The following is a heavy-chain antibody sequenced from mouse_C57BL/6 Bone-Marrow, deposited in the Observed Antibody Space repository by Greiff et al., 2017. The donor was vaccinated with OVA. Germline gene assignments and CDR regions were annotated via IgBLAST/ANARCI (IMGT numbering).Heavy chain of an antibody. Sequence: QVQLKQPGAELVKPGASVKLSCKASGYTFTSYWMHWVKQRPGRGLEWIGRIDPNSGGTKYNEKFKSKATLTVDKPSSTAYMQLSSLTSEDSAVYYCSRYYGEGYYAMDYWGQGTSVTVSS. CDR2: IDPNSGGT. D-gene: IGHD1-1*01. J-gene: IGHJ4*01. CDR1: GYTFTSYW. CDR3: SRYYGEGYYAMDY. V-gene: IGHV1-72*01.